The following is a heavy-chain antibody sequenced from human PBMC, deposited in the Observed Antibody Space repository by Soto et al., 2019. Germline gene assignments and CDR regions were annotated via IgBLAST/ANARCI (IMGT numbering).Heavy chain of an antibody. CDR2: IFQSGST. J-gene: IGHJ5*02. Sequence: PSETLSLTCGGSGGTIRSPDWWTWVRQPPGKGLEWIGEIFQSGSTNYTPSLESRVTISVDKSKNQFSLTLTSVTAADTAVYFCARGRGRYSSGWSWFDPWGQGILVTSPQ. D-gene: IGHD6-19*01. V-gene: IGHV4-4*02. CDR3: ARGRGRYSSGWSWFDP. CDR1: GGTIRSPDW.